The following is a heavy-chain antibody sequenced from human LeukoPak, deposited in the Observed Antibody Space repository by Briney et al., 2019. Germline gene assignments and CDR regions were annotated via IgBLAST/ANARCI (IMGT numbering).Heavy chain of an antibody. J-gene: IGHJ6*03. CDR2: IIPIFGTA. D-gene: IGHD5-18*01. CDR3: ARGLAGGYSYYYYMDV. V-gene: IGHV1-69*05. Sequence: GASVKVSCKASGGTFSSYAISWVRQAPGQGLEWMGGIIPIFGTANYAQKFQGRVTITTDESTSTAYMELSSLRSEDTAVYYCARGLAGGYSYYYYMDVWGKGTTVTVSS. CDR1: GGTFSSYA.